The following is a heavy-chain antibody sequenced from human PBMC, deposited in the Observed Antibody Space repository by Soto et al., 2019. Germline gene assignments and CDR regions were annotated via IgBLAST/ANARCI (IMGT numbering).Heavy chain of an antibody. CDR3: GRVRRSSGYYYGY. D-gene: IGHD3-22*01. V-gene: IGHV1-46*01. Sequence: ASVKVSCKASGYTFTSYYMHWVRQAAGQGLEWMGIINRSGGSTSYAQKFQGRVTMTRDKYTSTVYMELSSLRSEDTAVYYCGRVRRSSGYYYGYWGQGTLVTVSS. CDR2: INRSGGST. J-gene: IGHJ4*02. CDR1: GYTFTSYY.